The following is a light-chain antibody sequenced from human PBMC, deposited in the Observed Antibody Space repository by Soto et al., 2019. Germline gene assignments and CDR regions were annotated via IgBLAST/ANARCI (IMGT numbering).Light chain of an antibody. CDR3: QQYYGSPIT. Sequence: DIVMTQSPDSLAVSLGERATINCKSSQSLLSRADNNNHLAWFQKKPGQPPKLLIYWASTRESGVPDRFSGSGSGIDFTLTISSLQAEDVAVYYCQQYYGSPITFGQGTRLEIK. J-gene: IGKJ5*01. CDR2: WAS. V-gene: IGKV4-1*01. CDR1: QSLLSRADNNNH.